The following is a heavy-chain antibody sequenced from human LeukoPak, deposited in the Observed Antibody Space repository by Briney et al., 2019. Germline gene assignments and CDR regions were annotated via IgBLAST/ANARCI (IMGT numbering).Heavy chain of an antibody. Sequence: GGSLRLSCAASGFTFNDHAMYWVRQAPGKSLEWVSGINWNSDNIGYADSVKGRFTISRDDAKKSLFLQMNSLRTEDTALHYCARASYYYDTTGLGAVDIWGQGTMVTVSS. CDR3: ARASYYYDTTGLGAVDI. J-gene: IGHJ3*02. V-gene: IGHV3-9*01. CDR2: INWNSDNI. CDR1: GFTFNDHA. D-gene: IGHD3-22*01.